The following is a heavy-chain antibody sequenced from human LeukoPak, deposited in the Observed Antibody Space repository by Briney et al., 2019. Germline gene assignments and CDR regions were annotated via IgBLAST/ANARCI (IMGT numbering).Heavy chain of an antibody. J-gene: IGHJ5*02. Sequence: SETLSLTCTVSGGSISSYYWSWIRQPPGKGLEWIGYIYYSGSTNYNPSLKSRDTISVDTSKNQFSLKLSSVTAADTAVYYCARESGYSYGYYAWFDHWGQGTLVTVSS. CDR1: GGSISSYY. D-gene: IGHD5-18*01. CDR2: IYYSGST. V-gene: IGHV4-59*01. CDR3: ARESGYSYGYYAWFDH.